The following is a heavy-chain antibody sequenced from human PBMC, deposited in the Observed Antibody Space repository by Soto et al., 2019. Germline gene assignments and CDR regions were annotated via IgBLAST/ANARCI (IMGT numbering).Heavy chain of an antibody. D-gene: IGHD2-2*01. V-gene: IGHV4-4*02. J-gene: IGHJ6*02. CDR3: ARGKYCISTSCYGATYYYSYGIDV. Sequence: PSETLSLTCAVSGGSISSSNWWSWVRQPPGKGLEWIGEIYHSGSTNYNPSLKSRVTISVDKSKNQFSLKLSSVTAADTAVYYCARGKYCISTSCYGATYYYSYGIDVWGQGTTVTVSS. CDR1: GGSISSSNW. CDR2: IYHSGST.